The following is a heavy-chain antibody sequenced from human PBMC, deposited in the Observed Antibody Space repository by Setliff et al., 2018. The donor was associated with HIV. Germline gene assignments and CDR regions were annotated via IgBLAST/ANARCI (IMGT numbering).Heavy chain of an antibody. V-gene: IGHV5-51*01. CDR1: GYSFTTYW. D-gene: IGHD4-4*01. J-gene: IGHJ2*01. CDR2: IYSGDSET. Sequence: GESLKISCRGSGYSFTTYWIAWVRQMPGKGLEWMGIIYSGDSETRYSPAFRGHVTVSADKSINTAYLHWNSLKASDTAIYYCARTTSSKWEKWYFDVWGRGTLVTVSS. CDR3: ARTTSSKWEKWYFDV.